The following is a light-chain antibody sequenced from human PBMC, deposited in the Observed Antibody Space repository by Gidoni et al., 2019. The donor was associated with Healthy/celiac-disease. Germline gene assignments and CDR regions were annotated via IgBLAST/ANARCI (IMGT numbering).Light chain of an antibody. Sequence: SSALTQDPAVSVAFGQTVRITCQGDSLRSYYASWYQQKPGQAPVLVIYGKNNRPSGIPDRFSGSSSGNTASLTITGAQAEDEADYYCNSRDSSGNHLDWVFGGGTKLTVL. CDR1: SLRSYY. V-gene: IGLV3-19*01. CDR2: GKN. CDR3: NSRDSSGNHLDWV. J-gene: IGLJ3*02.